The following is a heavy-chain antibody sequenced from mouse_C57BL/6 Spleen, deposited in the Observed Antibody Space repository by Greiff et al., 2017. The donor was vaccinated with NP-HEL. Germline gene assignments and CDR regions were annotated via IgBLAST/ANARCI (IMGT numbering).Heavy chain of an antibody. CDR2: INPSTGGT. V-gene: IGHV1-42*01. Sequence: VQLQQSGPELVKPGASVKISCKASGYSFTGYYMNWVKQSPEKSLEWIGEINPSTGGTTYNQKFKAKATLTVDKSSSTAYMQLKSLTSEDSAVYYCARIGLYYGKGGYAMDYWGQGTSVTVSS. J-gene: IGHJ4*01. CDR3: ARIGLYYGKGGYAMDY. CDR1: GYSFTGYY. D-gene: IGHD2-1*01.